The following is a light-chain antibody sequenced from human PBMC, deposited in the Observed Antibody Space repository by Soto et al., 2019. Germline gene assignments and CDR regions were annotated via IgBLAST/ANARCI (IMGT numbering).Light chain of an antibody. Sequence: DIQMTQSPSSLSASLGDRVTITCRASQGISSYLAWYQQKPGKAPKLLIYAASTLQSGVPSRFSGSGSGTDFTLTISRLQPEDFAVYYCQQYDSSPLTFGGGTKVDIK. V-gene: IGKV1-9*01. CDR2: AAS. CDR1: QGISSY. CDR3: QQYDSSPLT. J-gene: IGKJ4*01.